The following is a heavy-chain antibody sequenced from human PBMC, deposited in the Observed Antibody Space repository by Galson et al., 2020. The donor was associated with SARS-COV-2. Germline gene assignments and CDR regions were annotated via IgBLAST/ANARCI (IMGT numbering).Heavy chain of an antibody. Sequence: GGSLNLSCAPSGSTFSTHRMNWARQAPAKGLVWVPRIYSEGRSTTYAASVKARFTTSGDNAKNTLYLQMNSLRAEDTAVYYCARGDMGNDYFDYWGQGTLVTVSS. V-gene: IGHV3-74*01. CDR1: GSTFSTHR. D-gene: IGHD7-27*01. J-gene: IGHJ4*02. CDR3: ARGDMGNDYFDY. CDR2: IYSEGRST.